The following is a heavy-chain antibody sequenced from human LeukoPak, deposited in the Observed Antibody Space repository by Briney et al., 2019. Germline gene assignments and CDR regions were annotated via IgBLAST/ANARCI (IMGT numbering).Heavy chain of an antibody. V-gene: IGHV3-15*01. CDR2: IKPNTDGGTA. J-gene: IGHJ4*02. CDR3: ATYPQNRH. CDR1: GFTFSNAW. Sequence: GGSLRLSCAASGFTFSNAWMSWVRQAPGKGLEWLGRIKPNTDGGTAAYAAPVEDRFTISRDDLKGMLYLQMNSLKIEDTAVYYCATYPQNRHWGQGTLVTVSS. D-gene: IGHD2/OR15-2a*01.